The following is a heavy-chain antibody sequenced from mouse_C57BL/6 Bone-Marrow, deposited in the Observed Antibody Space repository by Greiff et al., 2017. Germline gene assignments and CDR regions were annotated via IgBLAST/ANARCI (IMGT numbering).Heavy chain of an antibody. Sequence: EVQRVESEGGLVQPGSSMKLSCTASGFTFSDYYMAWVRQVPEKGLEWVANINYDGSSYYYLYSLKRRFIIPRDNAKNILYLQMSSLKSEDTATYYCARERLNWDSFDYWGQGTTLTVSS. CDR1: GFTFSDYY. D-gene: IGHD4-1*01. CDR3: ARERLNWDSFDY. CDR2: INYDGSSY. V-gene: IGHV5-16*01. J-gene: IGHJ2*01.